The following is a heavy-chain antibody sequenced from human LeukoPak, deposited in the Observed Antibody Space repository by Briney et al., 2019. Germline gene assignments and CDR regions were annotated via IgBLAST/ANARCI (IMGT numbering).Heavy chain of an antibody. J-gene: IGHJ5*02. Sequence: PGGSLRLSCAASGFTFSGYSMNWVRQAPGKGLEWVSSISSSSSYIYYADSVKGRFTISRDNAKNSLYLQMNSLRAEDTAVYYCASIAAAGTFDPWGQGTLVTVSS. CDR1: GFTFSGYS. CDR3: ASIAAAGTFDP. V-gene: IGHV3-21*01. D-gene: IGHD6-13*01. CDR2: ISSSSSYI.